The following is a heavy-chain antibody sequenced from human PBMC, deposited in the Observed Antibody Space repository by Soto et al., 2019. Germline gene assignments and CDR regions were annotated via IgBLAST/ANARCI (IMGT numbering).Heavy chain of an antibody. Sequence: PSETLSLTCTVSGDSITSYNWNWLRQPPGKALEWIGYVYSSGSTNYNPSLKSRVTISVDTSKNQFSLKLNSMTAADTAVYYCARHNYGSGSTYFDYWGQGTLVTVSS. CDR1: GDSITSYN. CDR2: VYSSGST. V-gene: IGHV4-59*08. D-gene: IGHD3-10*01. J-gene: IGHJ4*02. CDR3: ARHNYGSGSTYFDY.